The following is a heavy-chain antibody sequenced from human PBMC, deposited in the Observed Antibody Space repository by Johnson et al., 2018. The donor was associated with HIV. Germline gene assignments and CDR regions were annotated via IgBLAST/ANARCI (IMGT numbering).Heavy chain of an antibody. D-gene: IGHD3-22*01. CDR3: AKGSGYYAAFDI. Sequence: VQLVESGGGLVKPGGSLRLSCVASGFTFSDYYMNWICQAPGKGLEWLSNISSGGSVRYYADPVKGRFIISRDDSKNTLSLQMNSLRDEDTATYYCAKGSGYYAAFDIWGQGTMVTVSS. CDR2: ISSGGSVR. J-gene: IGHJ3*02. V-gene: IGHV3-11*04. CDR1: GFTFSDYY.